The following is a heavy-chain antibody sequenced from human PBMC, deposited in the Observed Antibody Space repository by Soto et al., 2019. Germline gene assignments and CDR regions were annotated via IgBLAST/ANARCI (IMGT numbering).Heavy chain of an antibody. Sequence: QVQLVESGGGVVQPGRSLRLSCAASGFTFSNYAMHWVRQAPGKGLEWVTIISYDGSNKYYADSVKGRFTISRDNSKNTLYLQMNSLRAEDMAVYYCARAGIAAAGKSHYYYGMDVWGQGTTVTVSS. D-gene: IGHD6-13*01. J-gene: IGHJ6*02. V-gene: IGHV3-30-3*01. CDR2: ISYDGSNK. CDR1: GFTFSNYA. CDR3: ARAGIAAAGKSHYYYGMDV.